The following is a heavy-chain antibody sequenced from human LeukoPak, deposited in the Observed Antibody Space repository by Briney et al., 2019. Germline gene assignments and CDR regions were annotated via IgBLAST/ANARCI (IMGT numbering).Heavy chain of an antibody. V-gene: IGHV3-21*03. CDR1: GFTFSSYG. J-gene: IGHJ4*02. CDR3: ARVWSGYPYYFDY. Sequence: GGSLRLSCAASGFTFSSYGMHWVRQAPGKGLEWVSSISSSSSYIYYADSVKGRFTISRDNAKNSLYLQMNSLRAEDTALYYCARVWSGYPYYFDYWGQGTLVTVSS. D-gene: IGHD3-3*01. CDR2: ISSSSSYI.